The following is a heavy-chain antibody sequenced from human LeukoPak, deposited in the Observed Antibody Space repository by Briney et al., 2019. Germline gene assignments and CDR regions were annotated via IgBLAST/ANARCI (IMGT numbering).Heavy chain of an antibody. V-gene: IGHV4-59*01. CDR1: GGSISSYY. CDR2: IYYSGST. Sequence: SETLSLTCTVSGGSISSYYWSWIRQPPGKGLEWIGYIYYSGSTNYNPSLKSRVTISADTSKNQFSLKLSSVAVEDTAVYYCARAYDFWSGYYINWFDPWGQGTLVTVSS. D-gene: IGHD3-3*01. CDR3: ARAYDFWSGYYINWFDP. J-gene: IGHJ5*02.